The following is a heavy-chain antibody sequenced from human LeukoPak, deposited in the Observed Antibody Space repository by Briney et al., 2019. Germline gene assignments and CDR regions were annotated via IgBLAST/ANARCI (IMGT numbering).Heavy chain of an antibody. CDR2: MNPNTGNT. V-gene: IGHV1-8*01. D-gene: IGHD2-15*01. CDR3: ARRIRSDDFDF. Sequence: ASVKVSCKASGYTFTNYDINWVRQASGQGLEWRGRMNPNTGNTGYAQKFQGRVTMTRHTSISTAYMELRSLRSDDTAVYFCARRIRSDDFDFWGQGTLVTVSS. J-gene: IGHJ4*02. CDR1: GYTFTNYD.